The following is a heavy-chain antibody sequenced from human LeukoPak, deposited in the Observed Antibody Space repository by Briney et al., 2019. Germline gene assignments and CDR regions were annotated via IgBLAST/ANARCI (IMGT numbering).Heavy chain of an antibody. Sequence: ASVKVSCKASGYTFTNYAMNWVRQAPGQGLEWMGWINTNTGNPTYARGFTGRFVFSLDTSVSTAYLQISSLKADDTAVYFCARNNADGEGRFSYWGQGTLVTVSS. CDR3: ARNNADGEGRFSY. D-gene: IGHD3-10*01. V-gene: IGHV7-4-1*02. CDR2: INTNTGNP. J-gene: IGHJ4*02. CDR1: GYTFTNYA.